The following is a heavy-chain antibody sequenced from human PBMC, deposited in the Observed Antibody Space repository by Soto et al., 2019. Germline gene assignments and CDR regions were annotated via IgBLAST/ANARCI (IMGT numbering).Heavy chain of an antibody. D-gene: IGHD4-17*01. CDR3: ASAPYGDYVVN. V-gene: IGHV4-31*03. Sequence: QVQLQESGPGPVKPSQTLSLTCTVSGGSISSGGYYWSWIRQHPGKGLEWIGYIYYSGSTYYKPSLKSRVTISVDTSKHQCSLKLSSVTAADTAVYYCASAPYGDYVVNWGQRTLVTVSS. CDR2: IYYSGST. J-gene: IGHJ4*02. CDR1: GGSISSGGYY.